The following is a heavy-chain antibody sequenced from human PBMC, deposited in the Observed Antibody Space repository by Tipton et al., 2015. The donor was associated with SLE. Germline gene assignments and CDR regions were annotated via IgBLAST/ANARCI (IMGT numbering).Heavy chain of an antibody. Sequence: TLSLTCAVSGGSISSHYWSWIRQPPGKGLEWIGYIYYSGSTNYNPSLKSRVTISVDTSKNQFSLKLSSVTAADTAVYYCARRRVAAAVDYWGQGTLVTVSS. J-gene: IGHJ4*02. CDR3: ARRRVAAAVDY. CDR2: IYYSGST. D-gene: IGHD6-13*01. V-gene: IGHV4-59*11. CDR1: GGSISSHY.